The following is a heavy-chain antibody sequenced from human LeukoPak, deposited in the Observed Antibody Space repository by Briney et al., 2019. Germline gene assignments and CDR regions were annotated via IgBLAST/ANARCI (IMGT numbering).Heavy chain of an antibody. CDR2: INHSGST. D-gene: IGHD2-21*01. V-gene: IGHV4-34*01. CDR1: GGCFSGYY. CDR3: ARDMTLRGGGEH. Sequence: SETLSLTCAVYGGCFSGYYWSWIRQPPGRGLKWIGEINHSGSTNYNPSLKSRVTISVDTSKNQFSLKLSSVTAADTAVYYCARDMTLRGGGEHWGQGTLVTVSS. J-gene: IGHJ4*02.